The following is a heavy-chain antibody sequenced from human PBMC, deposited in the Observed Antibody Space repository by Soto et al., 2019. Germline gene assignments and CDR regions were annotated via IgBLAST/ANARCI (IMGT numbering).Heavy chain of an antibody. CDR1: GGSISSYD. V-gene: IGHV4-59*01. CDR2: IYYSGST. D-gene: IGHD2-2*01. J-gene: IGHJ3*02. CDR3: ARDVGRYQLPDNDAFDI. Sequence: SETLSLTYTVSGGSISSYDWSWILQLPGKGLEWIGYIYYSGSTNYTPSLKSRVTISVDKSKNQFSLKLSSVTAADTAVYYCARDVGRYQLPDNDAFDIWGQGTMVTVSS.